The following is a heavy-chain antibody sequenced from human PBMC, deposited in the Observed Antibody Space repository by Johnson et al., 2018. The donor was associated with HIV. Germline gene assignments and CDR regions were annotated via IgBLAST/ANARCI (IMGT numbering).Heavy chain of an antibody. Sequence: MQLVESGVGLVQPGGSLRLSCAASGFTFSSYAMSWVRQAPGKGLEWVSVISGSGGSTYYADSVKGRFTISRDNSKNTLYLQMNSLRAEYTAVCYCAKFGGLLDAFDIWGQGTMVTVSS. CDR1: GFTFSSYA. J-gene: IGHJ3*02. D-gene: IGHD2-15*01. CDR2: ISGSGGST. V-gene: IGHV3-23*04. CDR3: AKFGGLLDAFDI.